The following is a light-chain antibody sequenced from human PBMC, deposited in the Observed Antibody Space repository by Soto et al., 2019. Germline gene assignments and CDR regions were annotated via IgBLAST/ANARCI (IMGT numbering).Light chain of an antibody. CDR3: QQYNTLSFT. Sequence: DIQMTQSPSSLSASVGDRVTITCQASQDISNYLNWYQQKLGKAPKLLIYDASNLEPGVPSRFSGSGSGTEFISTITPLQPEDIETYYCQQYNTLSFTSAPGTKVDIK. J-gene: IGKJ3*01. V-gene: IGKV1-33*01. CDR2: DAS. CDR1: QDISNY.